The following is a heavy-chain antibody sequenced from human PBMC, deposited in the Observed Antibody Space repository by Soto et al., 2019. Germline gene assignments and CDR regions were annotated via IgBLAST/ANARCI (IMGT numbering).Heavy chain of an antibody. CDR3: ARESNAHFDY. D-gene: IGHD7-27*01. V-gene: IGHV3-7*01. J-gene: IGHJ4*02. CDR2: IAHDGSEK. CDR1: GFSFSSYW. Sequence: PGGSLRLSCAVSGFSFSSYWMSWVRQAPGRGLEWVATIAHDGSEKFYVDSVKGRFTISRDNTKNSLYLQMNSLRAEDTALYYCARESNAHFDYWGLGTLVTVSS.